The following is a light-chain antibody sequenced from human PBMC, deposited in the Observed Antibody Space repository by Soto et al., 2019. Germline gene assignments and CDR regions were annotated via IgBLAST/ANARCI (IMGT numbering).Light chain of an antibody. CDR3: MQALQTPPA. J-gene: IGKJ2*01. CDR1: QSLLHSNGYNY. V-gene: IGKV2-28*01. CDR2: LSS. Sequence: DFVMTQSPLSLPVTPGEPASISCRSSQSLLHSNGYNYLDWYVQKPGRPPQLLLYLSSSRASGVPDRVSGSGSGTDFTLKISRVEAEDVGVYYCMQALQTPPAFGQGTKLEIK.